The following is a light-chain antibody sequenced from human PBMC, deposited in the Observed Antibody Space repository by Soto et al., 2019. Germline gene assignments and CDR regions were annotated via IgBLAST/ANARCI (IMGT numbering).Light chain of an antibody. J-gene: IGKJ3*01. Sequence: EIVMTQSPATLSVSPGVRATLSCRASQSVSGNLAWYQQKPGQAPRLLIYGASTRATGIPARFSGSGSGTEFTLTISSLQSEDFAVYYCQQYNNWPPFTFGPGTKVDIK. CDR1: QSVSGN. CDR3: QQYNNWPPFT. CDR2: GAS. V-gene: IGKV3-15*01.